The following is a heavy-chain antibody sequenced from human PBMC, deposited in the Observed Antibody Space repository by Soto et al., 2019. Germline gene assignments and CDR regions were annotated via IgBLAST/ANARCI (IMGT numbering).Heavy chain of an antibody. V-gene: IGHV1-18*01. Sequence: QVQLVQSGAEVKKPGASVKVSCKASGYTFSSYAISWVRQAPGQGLEWMGWISAYNGNTNYAQKLQGRVTMTTDTSTSAADMELRCLTSDDTAVYYCARDLGGGLFYPWGQGTLVTVSS. CDR1: GYTFSSYA. D-gene: IGHD3-16*01. J-gene: IGHJ5*02. CDR3: ARDLGGGLFYP. CDR2: ISAYNGNT.